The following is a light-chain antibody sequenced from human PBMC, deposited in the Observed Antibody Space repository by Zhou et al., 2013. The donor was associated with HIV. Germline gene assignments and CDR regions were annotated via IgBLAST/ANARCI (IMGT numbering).Light chain of an antibody. CDR1: QDVSSH. CDR2: DAS. J-gene: IGKJ2*01. Sequence: IRMTQSPSSLSASTGDRVTITCRASQDVSSHLAWYQQKPGKAPKLLIYDASNLETGVPSRFSGSGSGTDFSFTISSLQPEDIATYYCQQYDNLPYTFGQGTKLEIK. CDR3: QQYDNLPYT. V-gene: IGKV1-33*01.